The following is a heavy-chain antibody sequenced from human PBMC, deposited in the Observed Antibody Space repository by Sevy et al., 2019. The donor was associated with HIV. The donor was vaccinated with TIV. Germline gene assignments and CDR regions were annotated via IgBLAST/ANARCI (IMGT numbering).Heavy chain of an antibody. CDR3: TGAALLFDY. CDR2: IKSKSDGETT. D-gene: IGHD2-15*01. J-gene: IGHJ4*01. Sequence: GGSLRLSCAASGFSFTNAWMTWVRQAPGKGLEWVGRIKSKSDGETTDYAAPVRGRFTISRDDSENTLFLQMNSLKTEDTAIYYCTGAALLFDYWGHGTLVTVSS. V-gene: IGHV3-15*01. CDR1: GFSFTNAW.